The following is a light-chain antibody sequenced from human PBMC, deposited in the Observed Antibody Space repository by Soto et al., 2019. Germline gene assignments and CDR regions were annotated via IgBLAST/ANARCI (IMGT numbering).Light chain of an antibody. Sequence: EIVLTQSPSTLSLSPGERVTLSCRASQCVSDWLAWYQQKRGQAPSLLIYGASTLATGIPSRFSGSGSGTEFTLTISSLQPEDFAAYYCQQYNTYSGTFGQGTKVDIK. CDR3: QQYNTYSGT. J-gene: IGKJ1*01. CDR2: GAS. CDR1: QCVSDW. V-gene: IGKV3-15*01.